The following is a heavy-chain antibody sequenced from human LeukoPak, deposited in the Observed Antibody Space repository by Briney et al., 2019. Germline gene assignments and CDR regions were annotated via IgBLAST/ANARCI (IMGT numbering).Heavy chain of an antibody. V-gene: IGHV3-66*01. CDR2: IYSGGST. Sequence: PGGSLRLSCAASGFTVSSNYMSWVRQAPGKGLEWVSVIYSGGSTYYADSVKGRFTISRDNAKNSLYLQMNSLRAEDTAVYYCARALYDTSGYYYAGFDYWGQGTLVTVSS. CDR1: GFTVSSNY. J-gene: IGHJ4*02. D-gene: IGHD3-22*01. CDR3: ARALYDTSGYYYAGFDY.